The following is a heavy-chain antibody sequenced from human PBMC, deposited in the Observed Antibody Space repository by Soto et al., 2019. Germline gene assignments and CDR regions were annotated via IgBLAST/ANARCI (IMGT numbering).Heavy chain of an antibody. J-gene: IGHJ5*02. CDR3: ARSYDILTVLNWLDL. CDR1: GYNFRDYY. V-gene: IGHV1-2*02. D-gene: IGHD3-9*01. Sequence: ASVKVSCKASGYNFRDYYMYWVRQAPGQGLEWMGWINPNSGGTNLPQKFQARVAMTRDTSINTVYMELTRLRSDDTAVYYCARSYDILTVLNWLDLWGQGTQVTVSS. CDR2: INPNSGGT.